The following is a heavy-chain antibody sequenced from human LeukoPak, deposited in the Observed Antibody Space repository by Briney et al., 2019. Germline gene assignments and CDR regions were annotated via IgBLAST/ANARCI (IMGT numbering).Heavy chain of an antibody. Sequence: PGGSLRLSCTASGFTFGDYAMSWVRQAPGKGLEWVGFIRSKAYGGTTEYAASVKGRFTISRDDSKSTAYLQMNSLKTEDTAVYYCTRSAVAGDIDYWGQGTLVTVSS. V-gene: IGHV3-49*04. CDR3: TRSAVAGDIDY. CDR2: IRSKAYGGTT. CDR1: GFTFGDYA. D-gene: IGHD6-19*01. J-gene: IGHJ4*02.